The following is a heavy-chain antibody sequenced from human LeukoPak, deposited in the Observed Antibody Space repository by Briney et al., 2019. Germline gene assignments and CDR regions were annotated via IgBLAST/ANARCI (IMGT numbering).Heavy chain of an antibody. V-gene: IGHV3-48*03. D-gene: IGHD3-16*01. J-gene: IGHJ4*02. CDR3: ARDWDEYYIPGS. Sequence: GSVRLSWTASGCTFSSYEMNWVRQAPGKGLEWVSSIGTFVRSKYYLDSMKGRFTISTDNSTNSVYMQMNSLRAEDTAVYYCARDWDEYYIPGSWGQGTLVTVSS. CDR2: IGTFVRSK. CDR1: GCTFSSYE.